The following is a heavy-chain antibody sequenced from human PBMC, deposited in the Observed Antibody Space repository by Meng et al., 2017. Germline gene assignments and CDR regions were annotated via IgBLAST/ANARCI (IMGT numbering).Heavy chain of an antibody. J-gene: IGHJ4*02. V-gene: IGHV3-30*01. CDR2: ISYDGSNK. Sequence: LESGGGGCQPGRSLSTSCAACGFTFSSYAMHWVRQAPGKGLEWVAVISYDGSNKYYADSVKGRFTISRDNSKNTLYLQMNSLRAEDTAVYYCASPKLSPPDTAMVPFDYWGQGTLVTVSS. CDR3: ASPKLSPPDTAMVPFDY. D-gene: IGHD5-18*01. CDR1: GFTFSSYA.